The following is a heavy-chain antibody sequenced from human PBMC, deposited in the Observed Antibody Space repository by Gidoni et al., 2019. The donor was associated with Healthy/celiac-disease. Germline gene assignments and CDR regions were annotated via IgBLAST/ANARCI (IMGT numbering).Heavy chain of an antibody. V-gene: IGHV3-33*01. Sequence: QVQLVESGGGVVQPGRSLRLSCAASGFTFSSYGMHWVRQAPGKGLEWVAVIWYDGSNKYYADSVKGRFTISRDNSKNTLYLQMNSLRAEDTAVYYCARDLFRGSYYYYGMDVWGQGTTVTVSS. CDR2: IWYDGSNK. CDR3: ARDLFRGSYYYYGMDV. J-gene: IGHJ6*02. D-gene: IGHD2-21*01. CDR1: GFTFSSYG.